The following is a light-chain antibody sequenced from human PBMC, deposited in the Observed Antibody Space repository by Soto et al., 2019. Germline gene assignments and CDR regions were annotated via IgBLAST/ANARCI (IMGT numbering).Light chain of an antibody. J-gene: IGKJ5*01. V-gene: IGKV1-5*01. CDR3: QQANSFPPT. CDR1: QSISSW. Sequence: DIQMTQSPSTLSASVGDRVTITCRPSQSISSWLAWYQQKPGKAPNLLIYDASTLEPGVPSRFSASGSGTRFTLTISSLQPEDFATYYCQQANSFPPTFGQGTRLEIK. CDR2: DAS.